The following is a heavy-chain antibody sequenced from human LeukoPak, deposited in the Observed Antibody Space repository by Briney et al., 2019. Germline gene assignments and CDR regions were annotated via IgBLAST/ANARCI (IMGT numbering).Heavy chain of an antibody. CDR1: GFTVSSNY. V-gene: IGHV3-11*01. CDR2: ISSSGSTI. D-gene: IGHD1-26*01. Sequence: GGSLRLSCAASGFTVSSNYMSWIRQAPGKGLEWVSYISSSGSTIYYADSVKGRFTISRDNAKNSLYLQMNSLRAEDTAVYYCARDPREGDAFDIWGQGTMVTVSS. J-gene: IGHJ3*02. CDR3: ARDPREGDAFDI.